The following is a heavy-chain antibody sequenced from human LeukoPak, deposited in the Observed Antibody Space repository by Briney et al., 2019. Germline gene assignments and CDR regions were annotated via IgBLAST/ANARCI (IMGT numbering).Heavy chain of an antibody. Sequence: GGSLRLSCAASGFTFSSYWMHWVRQAPGKGLVWVSRINSDGSGTSYADSVKGRFTISRDNAKNTLYLQMNSLRAEDTAVYYCARDWRSSGWYSVSRSTKYYYYGMDVWGQGTTVTVSS. CDR3: ARDWRSSGWYSVSRSTKYYYYGMDV. D-gene: IGHD6-19*01. J-gene: IGHJ6*02. CDR2: INSDGSGT. V-gene: IGHV3-74*01. CDR1: GFTFSSYW.